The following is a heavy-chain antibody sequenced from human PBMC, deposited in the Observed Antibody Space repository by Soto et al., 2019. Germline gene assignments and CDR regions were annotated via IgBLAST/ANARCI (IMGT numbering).Heavy chain of an antibody. CDR1: GYTFTSYG. V-gene: IGHV1-18*01. Sequence: GASVKVSCKASGYTFTSYGISWVRQAPGQGLEWMGWISAYNGNTNYAQKLQGRVTMTTDTSTSTAYMELRSLRPDDTAVYYCARDKGKYSSSWSGSFDPWGQGTLVTVSS. CDR2: ISAYNGNT. CDR3: ARDKGKYSSSWSGSFDP. J-gene: IGHJ5*02. D-gene: IGHD6-13*01.